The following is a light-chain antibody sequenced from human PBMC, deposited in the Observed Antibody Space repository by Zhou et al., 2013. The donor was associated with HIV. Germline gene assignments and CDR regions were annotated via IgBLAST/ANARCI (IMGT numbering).Light chain of an antibody. J-gene: IGKJ1*01. V-gene: IGKV3-20*01. CDR3: QQYASLPRT. Sequence: EIVLTQSPATLSLFPGERATLSCRASQSVNSYLAWYQQKPGQAPRLLIYGATSRATGIPDRFSGSGSGTDFTLTISRLEPEDFAVYYCQQYASLPRTFGQGTKVEIK. CDR1: QSVNSY. CDR2: GAT.